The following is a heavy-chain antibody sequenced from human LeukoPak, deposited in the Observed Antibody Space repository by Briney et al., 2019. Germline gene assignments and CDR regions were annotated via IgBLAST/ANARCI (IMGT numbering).Heavy chain of an antibody. J-gene: IGHJ4*02. CDR3: ARASDRIAVAGTD. Sequence: PSETLSLTCTVSGGSISSYYWSWIRQPPGKGLEWIGYIYYSGSTNYNPSLKSRVTISVDTSKNQFSLKLCSVTAADTAVYYCARASDRIAVAGTDWGQGTPVTVSS. CDR2: IYYSGST. CDR1: GGSISSYY. D-gene: IGHD6-19*01. V-gene: IGHV4-59*01.